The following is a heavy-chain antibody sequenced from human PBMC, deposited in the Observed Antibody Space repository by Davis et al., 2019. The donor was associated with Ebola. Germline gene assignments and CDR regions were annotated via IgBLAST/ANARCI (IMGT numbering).Heavy chain of an antibody. J-gene: IGHJ6*02. CDR3: VRAMPQFSFWTADLIGGMDV. CDR2: MRPNSGQT. Sequence: ASVKVSCKASGYSFTTYEINWLRQATGQGLEWMGWMRPNSGQTAYAQKFQGRVTMTRDTSINTAYMELTSLKSEDTAVYYCVRAMPQFSFWTADLIGGMDVWGQGTTVIVSS. D-gene: IGHD3/OR15-3a*01. CDR1: GYSFTTYE. V-gene: IGHV1-8*01.